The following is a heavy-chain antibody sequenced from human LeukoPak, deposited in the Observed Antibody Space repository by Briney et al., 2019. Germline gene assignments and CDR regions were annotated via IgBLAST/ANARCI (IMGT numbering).Heavy chain of an antibody. Sequence: GSLRLSCAASGFTFSSYAMSWVRQAPGKGLEWIGSIYYSGSTYYNPSLKSRVTISVDTSKNQFSLKLSSVTAADTAVYYCAIASSSWHYYYYYMDVWGKGTTVTVSS. CDR2: IYYSGST. CDR3: AIASSSWHYYYYYMDV. J-gene: IGHJ6*03. D-gene: IGHD6-13*01. V-gene: IGHV4-59*05. CDR1: GFTFSSYA.